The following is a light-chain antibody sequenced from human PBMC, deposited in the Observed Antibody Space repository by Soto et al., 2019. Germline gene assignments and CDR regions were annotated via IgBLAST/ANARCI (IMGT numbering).Light chain of an antibody. J-gene: IGKJ2*01. Sequence: EIVMTQSPATLSVSPGERVTLSCRASESLSTYLAWYQQNPGQAPRLLIYGASTKATGIPARFSGSGSATDFTLTISSLQSEDFAVYYCQSYNDWPLTFGQGTKLEI. V-gene: IGKV3-15*01. CDR3: QSYNDWPLT. CDR1: ESLSTY. CDR2: GAS.